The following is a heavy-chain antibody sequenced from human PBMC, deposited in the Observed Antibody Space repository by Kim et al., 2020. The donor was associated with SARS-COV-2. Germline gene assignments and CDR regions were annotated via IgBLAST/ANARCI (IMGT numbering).Heavy chain of an antibody. Sequence: SETLSLTCAVYGGSFSGYYWSWIRQPPGKGLEWIGEINHSGSTNYNPSLKSRVTISVDTSKNQFSLKLSSVTAADTAVYYCARVAVRGYYYYYYMDVWG. CDR3: ARVAVRGYYYYYYMDV. J-gene: IGHJ6*03. D-gene: IGHD3-10*01. CDR1: GGSFSGYY. CDR2: INHSGST. V-gene: IGHV4-34*01.